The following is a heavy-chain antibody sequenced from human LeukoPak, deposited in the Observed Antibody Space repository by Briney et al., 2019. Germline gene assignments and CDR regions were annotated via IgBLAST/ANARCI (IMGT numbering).Heavy chain of an antibody. V-gene: IGHV3-74*01. CDR2: INTDGSST. CDR3: AKDEMKLNAFDI. CDR1: GFTFSSYW. J-gene: IGHJ3*02. Sequence: PGGSLRLSCAASGFTFSSYWMHWVRQAPGKGLVWVSRINTDGSSTSYADSVKGRFTNSRDNAKNTLYLQMNSLRAEDTAVDYCAKDEMKLNAFDIWGQGTMVTVSS.